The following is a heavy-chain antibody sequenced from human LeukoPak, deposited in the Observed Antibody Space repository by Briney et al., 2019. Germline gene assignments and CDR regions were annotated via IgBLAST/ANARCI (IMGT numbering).Heavy chain of an antibody. CDR3: AGPSSPFDY. CDR2: IYYSGST. Sequence: SGTLSLTCTVSGGSISSSTSYWGWLRQPPGKGLEWIGTIYYSGSTYYSGTTYYNPSLKSRVTVSVDTSKNQFSLKLSSVTAADTAVYYCAGPSSPFDYWGQGTLVTVSS. D-gene: IGHD3-10*01. V-gene: IGHV4-39*01. J-gene: IGHJ4*02. CDR1: GGSISSSTSY.